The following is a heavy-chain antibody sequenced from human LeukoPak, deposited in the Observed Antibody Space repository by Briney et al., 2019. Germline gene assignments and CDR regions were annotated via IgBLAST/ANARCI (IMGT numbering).Heavy chain of an antibody. CDR3: ARERASNNFNNWLDP. D-gene: IGHD1-20*01. Sequence: SETLPLTCAVYGGSFSDYWSWIRQPPGTGLEWIGDINHSGSANYNPSLKSRVTISVDKSVRQFFLKISPVIVADTAIYYCARERASNNFNNWLDPWGPGTLVTVSS. J-gene: IGHJ5*02. CDR1: GGSFSDY. V-gene: IGHV4-34*01. CDR2: INHSGSA.